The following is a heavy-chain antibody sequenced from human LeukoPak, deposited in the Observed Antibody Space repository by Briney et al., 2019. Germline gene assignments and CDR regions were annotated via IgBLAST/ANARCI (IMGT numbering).Heavy chain of an antibody. J-gene: IGHJ6*02. D-gene: IGHD6-13*01. CDR3: ARGGRQQLPYCYYYGMDV. CDR2: IGTAGDP. CDR1: GFTFSSYD. Sequence: GGSLRLSCAASGFTFSSYDMHWVRQATGKGLEWVSAIGTAGDPYYPGSVKGRFTISRENAKNSLYLQMNSLRAGDTAVYYCARGGRQQLPYCYYYGMDVWGQGTTVTVSS. V-gene: IGHV3-13*05.